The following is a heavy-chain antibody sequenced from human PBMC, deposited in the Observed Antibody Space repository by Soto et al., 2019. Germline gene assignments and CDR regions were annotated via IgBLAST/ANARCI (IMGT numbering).Heavy chain of an antibody. D-gene: IGHD2-21*02. CDR2: ISSSGGGT. Sequence: EVQLLESGGGLVQPGGSLRLSCAAPGFIFSSYAMSWVRQAPGKGLEWVSGISSSGGGTYYADSVKGRFTISRDNSKNTLYLQMNSLRAEDTAAYYCAKGNDVTVIGAFDSGGQGTLVTVSS. J-gene: IGHJ4*02. CDR1: GFIFSSYA. V-gene: IGHV3-23*01. CDR3: AKGNDVTVIGAFDS.